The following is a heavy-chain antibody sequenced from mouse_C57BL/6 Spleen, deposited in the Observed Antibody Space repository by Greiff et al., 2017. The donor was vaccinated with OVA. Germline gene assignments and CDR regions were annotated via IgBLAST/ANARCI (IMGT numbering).Heavy chain of an antibody. CDR3: ARERQLRLPAMDY. CDR2: IDPSDSYT. D-gene: IGHD3-2*02. Sequence: QVQLQQPGAELVMPGASVKLSCKASGYTFTSYWMHWVKQRPGQGLEWIGEIDPSDSYTNYNQKFKGKSTLTVDKSSSTAYMKLSSLTSEDSAVYYCARERQLRLPAMDYWGQGTSVTVSS. J-gene: IGHJ4*01. V-gene: IGHV1-69*01. CDR1: GYTFTSYW.